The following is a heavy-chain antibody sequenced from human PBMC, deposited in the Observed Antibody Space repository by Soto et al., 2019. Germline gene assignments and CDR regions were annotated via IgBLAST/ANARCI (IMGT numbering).Heavy chain of an antibody. CDR3: ARGRRSCSSASCHRSQYGFAY. CDR1: GGSFSGYS. V-gene: IGHV4-34*01. D-gene: IGHD2-2*02. CDR2: INHSGST. Sequence: QVQLQQWVAGLLKPSETMSLTCAVCGGSFSGYSWIWIRQPPGQGLEWIGEINHSGSTTYNPSLKRRATLSVDTYKNQFSLTLSSVTASDTAVYYCARGRRSCSSASCHRSQYGFAYWGQGTLVTVSS. J-gene: IGHJ4*02.